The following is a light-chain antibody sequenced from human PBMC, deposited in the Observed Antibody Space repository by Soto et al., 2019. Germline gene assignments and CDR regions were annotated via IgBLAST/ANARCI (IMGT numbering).Light chain of an antibody. Sequence: EIVLTQSPATLSLSPGERATLSCRASQSVSRYLAWFQQKPGQAPRLLIYGVSNRATGIPARFSGSGSGTDFTLTISSLEPEDFAVYYCQQFGDSPPAFTFGQGTKLEI. CDR2: GVS. V-gene: IGKV3-11*01. CDR3: QQFGDSPPAFT. CDR1: QSVSRY. J-gene: IGKJ2*01.